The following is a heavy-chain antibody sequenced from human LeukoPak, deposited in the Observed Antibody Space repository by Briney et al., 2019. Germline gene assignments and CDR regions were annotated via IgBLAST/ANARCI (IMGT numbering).Heavy chain of an antibody. V-gene: IGHV3-23*01. CDR2: ISGSGGST. Sequence: GGSLRLSCAASGFTFSSYAMSWVRQSPGKGLEWVSAISGSGGSTYYADSVKGRFTISRDNSKNTLYLQMNSLRAEDTAVYYCAKDRAGSSSFDYWGQGTLVTVSS. CDR3: AKDRAGSSSFDY. J-gene: IGHJ4*02. CDR1: GFTFSSYA. D-gene: IGHD6-6*01.